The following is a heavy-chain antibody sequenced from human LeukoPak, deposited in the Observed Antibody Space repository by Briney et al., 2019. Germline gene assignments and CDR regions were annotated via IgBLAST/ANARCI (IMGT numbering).Heavy chain of an antibody. Sequence: PSETLSLTCSVSGGSISPHYWSWIRQSPEKGLEWIGFIYHSGTTTYNPSLQSRVTISVDTSKNQFSLKVTSVTAADTAVYFCARERRDVSNYPYYTYYLDVWGKGTAVTVSS. V-gene: IGHV4-59*08. J-gene: IGHJ6*03. CDR2: IYHSGTT. D-gene: IGHD5-24*01. CDR1: GGSISPHY. CDR3: ARERRDVSNYPYYTYYLDV.